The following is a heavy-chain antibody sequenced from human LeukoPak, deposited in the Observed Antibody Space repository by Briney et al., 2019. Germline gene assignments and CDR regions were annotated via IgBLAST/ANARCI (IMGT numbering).Heavy chain of an antibody. D-gene: IGHD6-13*01. Sequence: GGSLRLSCAASGFTFSSYWMSWVRQAPGKGLEWVANIKQDGSEKYYVDSVKGRFTVSRDNAKNSLYLQMNSLRAEDTAIYYCARSIPYGTTWYGRSDYWGQGTLATVSS. V-gene: IGHV3-7*03. CDR1: GFTFSSYW. J-gene: IGHJ4*02. CDR3: ARSIPYGTTWYGRSDY. CDR2: IKQDGSEK.